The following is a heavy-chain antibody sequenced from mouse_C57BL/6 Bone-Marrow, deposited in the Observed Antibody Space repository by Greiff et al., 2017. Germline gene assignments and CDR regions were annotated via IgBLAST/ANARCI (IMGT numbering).Heavy chain of an antibody. CDR1: GYTFTSYG. J-gene: IGHJ1*03. CDR3: ARADYDGTFDV. V-gene: IGHV1-81*01. Sequence: VQGVESGAELARPGASVKLSCKASGYTFTSYGISWVKPRTGQGLEWIGEIYPRSGNTYYNEKFKGKATLTADKSSSTACVELRSRTAEDSAVYFCARADYDGTFDVWGTGTTVTVSS. D-gene: IGHD1-1*01. CDR2: IYPRSGNT.